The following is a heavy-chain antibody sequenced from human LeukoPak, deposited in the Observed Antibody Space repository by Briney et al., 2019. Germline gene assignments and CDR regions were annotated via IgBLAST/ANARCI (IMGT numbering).Heavy chain of an antibody. Sequence: PGGSLRLSCAASGFTFSSYWVNWVRQTPEKGLEGVANINQDASTTYYVDSVKGRFTISRDNAKNSVYLQLNSLRAEDTAVYHCAIQSTVTTSFEYWGQGTLVTVSS. CDR1: GFTFSSYW. D-gene: IGHD4-17*01. CDR2: INQDASTT. CDR3: AIQSTVTTSFEY. J-gene: IGHJ4*02. V-gene: IGHV3-7*01.